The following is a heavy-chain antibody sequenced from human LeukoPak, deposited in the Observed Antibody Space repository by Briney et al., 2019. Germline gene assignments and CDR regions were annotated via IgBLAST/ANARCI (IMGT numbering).Heavy chain of an antibody. CDR2: IYYSGST. J-gene: IGHJ4*02. Sequence: SETLSLTCTVSGGSISSYYWSWIRQPPGKGLEWIGYIYYSGSTNYNPSLKSRVTISVDTSKNQFSLKLSSVTAADTAVYYCASGGGPRFLEWLSDWGQGTLVTVSS. V-gene: IGHV4-59*08. CDR3: ASGGGPRFLEWLSD. CDR1: GGSISSYY. D-gene: IGHD3-3*01.